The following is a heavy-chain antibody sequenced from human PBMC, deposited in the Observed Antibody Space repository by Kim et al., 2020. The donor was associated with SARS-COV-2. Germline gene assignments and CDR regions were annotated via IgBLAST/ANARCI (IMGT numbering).Heavy chain of an antibody. CDR1: GLSVSDHY. CDR3: TRAAGSKTGMDV. J-gene: IGHJ6*02. D-gene: IGHD2-2*01. Sequence: GGSLRLYCAASGLSVSDHYMDWVRQAPGKGLEWVGRSRDKVNSYTTEYAASVKGRFTISRDESKNSLYLQMNSLETEDTAVYYCTRAAGSKTGMDVWGQGTTVTVS. V-gene: IGHV3-72*01. CDR2: SRDKVNSYTT.